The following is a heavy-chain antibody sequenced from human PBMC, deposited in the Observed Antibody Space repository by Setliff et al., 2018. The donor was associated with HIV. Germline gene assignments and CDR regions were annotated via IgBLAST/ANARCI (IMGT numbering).Heavy chain of an antibody. J-gene: IGHJ5*02. CDR2: IKSKTDGGAT. Sequence: PGESLKISCAASGFTFSNFWMNLVRQAPGKGLEWVGRIKSKTDGGATEFATPVKGRFTISRDDSKTTLYLQMNSLKTEDTALYYCTKGIGSFDSSDFDLWGQGTLVTVSS. V-gene: IGHV3-15*01. CDR3: TKGIGSFDSSDFDL. CDR1: GFTFSNFW. D-gene: IGHD3-22*01.